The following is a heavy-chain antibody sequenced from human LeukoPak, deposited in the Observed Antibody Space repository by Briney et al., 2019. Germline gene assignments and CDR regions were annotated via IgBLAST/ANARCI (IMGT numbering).Heavy chain of an antibody. D-gene: IGHD6-19*01. J-gene: IGHJ5*02. V-gene: IGHV1-2*02. CDR1: GYTFTGYY. CDR3: ARSSVAGFGPTNWFDP. Sequence: GASVKVSCKASGYTFTGYYMHWVRQAPGQGLEWMGWINPNSGGTNYAQKFQGRVTMTRDTPISTAYMELSRLRSDDTAVYYCARSSVAGFGPTNWFDPWGQGTLVTVSS. CDR2: INPNSGGT.